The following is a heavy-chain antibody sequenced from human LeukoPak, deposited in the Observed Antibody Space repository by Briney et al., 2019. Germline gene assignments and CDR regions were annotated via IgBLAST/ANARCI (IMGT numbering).Heavy chain of an antibody. V-gene: IGHV3-74*01. CDR2: INSDGSST. CDR1: RFTFGSYW. CDR3: ARGPYYDILTGYFPIHYYYYYYMDV. D-gene: IGHD3-9*01. J-gene: IGHJ6*03. Sequence: PGGSLRLSCAASRFTFGSYWMHWVRQAPGKGLVWVSRINSDGSSTNYADSVKGRFTISRDNAKKTLYLQMNSLRAEDTAVYYCARGPYYDILTGYFPIHYYYYYYMDVWGKGTTVTISS.